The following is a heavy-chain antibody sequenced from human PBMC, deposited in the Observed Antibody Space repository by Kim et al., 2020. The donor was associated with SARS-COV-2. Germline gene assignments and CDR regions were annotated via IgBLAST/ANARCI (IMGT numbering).Heavy chain of an antibody. CDR3: ARHRRNVYTRGFDP. Sequence: PSLKSRVTISVGTSKNQFSLKLSSVTAADTAVYYCARHRRNVYTRGFDPWGQGTLVTVSS. V-gene: IGHV4-59*08. D-gene: IGHD4-4*01. J-gene: IGHJ5*02.